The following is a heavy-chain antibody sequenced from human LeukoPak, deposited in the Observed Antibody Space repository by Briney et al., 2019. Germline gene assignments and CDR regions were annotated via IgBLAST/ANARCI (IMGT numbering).Heavy chain of an antibody. D-gene: IGHD4-17*01. Sequence: GGSLRLSCAASRFTFSSYGMSWVRQAPGKGLEWVSSMSASGGSTLYADSVKGRFTISRDNSKNMLYLQMNGLRDEDTAVYHCAKRSPVTTYYFDSWGQGTLVTVSS. V-gene: IGHV3-23*01. J-gene: IGHJ4*02. CDR3: AKRSPVTTYYFDS. CDR2: MSASGGST. CDR1: RFTFSSYG.